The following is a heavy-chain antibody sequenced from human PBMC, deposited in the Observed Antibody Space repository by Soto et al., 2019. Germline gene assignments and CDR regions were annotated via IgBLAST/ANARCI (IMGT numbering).Heavy chain of an antibody. D-gene: IGHD5-18*01. V-gene: IGHV4-61*01. J-gene: IGHJ4*02. CDR3: ATIRGYGSGIDY. CDR2: VFPSGSD. CDR1: GGSVSSGNHY. Sequence: QVQLQESGPGLVKPSETLSLTCTVSGGSVSSGNHYWSWIRQPPGKELEFIALVFPSGSDNYTPSLKSPGPTSTATPKTQFSVTLGYVTAADTPAYYCATIRGYGSGIDYWGQGALVTASS.